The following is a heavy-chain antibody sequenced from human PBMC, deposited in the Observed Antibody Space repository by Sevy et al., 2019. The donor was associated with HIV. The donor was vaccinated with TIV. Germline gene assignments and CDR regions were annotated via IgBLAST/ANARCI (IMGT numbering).Heavy chain of an antibody. CDR1: GYSFNNYW. D-gene: IGHD3-22*01. J-gene: IGHJ6*03. Sequence: GESLKISCKGSGYSFNNYWITWVRQMPGKGLEWMGKIDPSDSYINYNPSFQGHVTISVDKSISTAYLQWSSLKASDTAIYYCARQEERGYDPEDPNHNYYYYMDVWGRGTTVTVSS. CDR2: IDPSDSYI. CDR3: ARQEERGYDPEDPNHNYYYYMDV. V-gene: IGHV5-10-1*01.